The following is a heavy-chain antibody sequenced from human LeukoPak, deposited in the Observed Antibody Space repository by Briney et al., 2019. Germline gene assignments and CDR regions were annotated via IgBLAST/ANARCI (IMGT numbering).Heavy chain of an antibody. J-gene: IGHJ4*02. V-gene: IGHV4-30-4*01. CDR1: GGSISSGDYY. CDR3: ARAYYYGSGSYGLDY. CDR2: IYYSGST. Sequence: PSQTLSLTCTVSGGSISSGDYYWSWIRQPPGKGLEWIGYIYYSGSTYYNPSLKSRVTISVDTSKNQFSPKLSSVTAADTAVYYCARAYYYGSGSYGLDYWGQGTLVTVSS. D-gene: IGHD3-10*01.